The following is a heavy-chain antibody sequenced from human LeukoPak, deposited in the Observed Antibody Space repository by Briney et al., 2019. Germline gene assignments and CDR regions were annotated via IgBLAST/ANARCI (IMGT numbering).Heavy chain of an antibody. V-gene: IGHV3-48*03. CDR3: ARDWGRGAFFDY. Sequence: GGSLRLSCAASRFTFSNYEMNWVRQAPGKGLEWVSYISSSGSTIYYADSVKGRFAISRDNAKNSLYLQMNSLRAEDTAVYYCARDWGRGAFFDYWGQGTLVTVSS. J-gene: IGHJ4*02. CDR1: RFTFSNYE. D-gene: IGHD7-27*01. CDR2: ISSSGSTI.